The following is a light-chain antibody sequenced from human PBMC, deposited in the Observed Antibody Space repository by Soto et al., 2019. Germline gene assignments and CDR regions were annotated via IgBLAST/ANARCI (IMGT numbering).Light chain of an antibody. CDR1: QSVSSN. CDR2: GAS. Sequence: IVMTQAPATLSVSQGQRATLSCRASQSVSSNLAWYQQKPGQDPSRLIYGASTSANGITARFSGSGSGAEFTLTIGSRQCEDFAVYYCQQDNNWPPWRFGQGTKVAIK. CDR3: QQDNNWPPWR. J-gene: IGKJ1*01. V-gene: IGKV3-15*01.